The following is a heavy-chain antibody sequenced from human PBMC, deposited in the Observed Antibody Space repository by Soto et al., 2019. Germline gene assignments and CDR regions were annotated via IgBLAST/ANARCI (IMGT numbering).Heavy chain of an antibody. V-gene: IGHV3-33*01. J-gene: IGHJ4*02. D-gene: IGHD6-13*01. CDR3: ERDLVIEGIAAAVGY. CDR2: IWYDGSNK. CDR1: GFTFSSYG. Sequence: QVQLVESGGGVVQPGRSLRLSCAASGFTFSSYGMHWVRQAPGKGLEWVAVIWYDGSNKYYADSVKGRFTISRDNSKNTLYLKMNSLRAEDTAVYYCERDLVIEGIAAAVGYWGQGTLVTVSS.